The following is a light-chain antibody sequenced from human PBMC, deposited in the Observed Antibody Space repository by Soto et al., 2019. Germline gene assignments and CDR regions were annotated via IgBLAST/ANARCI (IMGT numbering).Light chain of an antibody. CDR1: PSVSSN. CDR2: GSS. V-gene: IGKV3-15*01. Sequence: EIVMTQSPAPLSVSQGERATLSCRASPSVSSNLAWYQQKPGQAPRLLIYGSSTMATGITARFSGSGAGTDFTLSISSLQSENFAVYYCQQYNNWPPWTFGQWTKVVI. CDR3: QQYNNWPPWT. J-gene: IGKJ1*01.